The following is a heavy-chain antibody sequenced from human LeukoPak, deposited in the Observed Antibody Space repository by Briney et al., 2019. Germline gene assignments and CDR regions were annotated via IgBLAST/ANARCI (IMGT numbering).Heavy chain of an antibody. J-gene: IGHJ4*02. CDR3: AKDPSLDYVDYKMN. CDR2: ISGSGGST. D-gene: IGHD4-17*01. CDR1: GFTFSSYA. V-gene: IGHV3-23*01. Sequence: GGSLRLSCAASGFTFSSYAMSWVRQAPGRGLEWVSAISGSGGSTYYADSVKGRFTISRDNSKNTLYLQMNSLRAEDTAVYYCAKDPSLDYVDYKMNWGLGTLVTVSS.